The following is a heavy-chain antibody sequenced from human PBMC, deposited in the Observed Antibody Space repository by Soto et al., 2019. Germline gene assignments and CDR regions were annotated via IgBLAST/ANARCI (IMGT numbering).Heavy chain of an antibody. CDR3: ATSSREPAAIRRPYYYGMDV. V-gene: IGHV3-23*01. CDR1: GFTFSSYA. J-gene: IGHJ6*02. Sequence: PGGSLRLSCAASGFTFSSYAMSWVRQAPGKGLEWVSAISGSGGSTYYADSVKGRFTISRDNSKNTLYLQMNSLRAEDTAVYYCATSSREPAAIRRPYYYGMDVWGQGTTVTVSS. CDR2: ISGSGGST. D-gene: IGHD2-2*02.